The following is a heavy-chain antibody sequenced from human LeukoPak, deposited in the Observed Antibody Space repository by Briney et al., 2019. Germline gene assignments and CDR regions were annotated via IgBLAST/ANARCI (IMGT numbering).Heavy chain of an antibody. CDR3: AIRPPGPDYYYYYMDV. Sequence: GGSLRLSCAASGFTFSSYSMNWVRQAPGKGLEWVSYISSSSSTIYYADSVKGRFTISRDNAKNSLYLQMNSLRAEDTAVYYCAIRPPGPDYYYYYMDVWGKGTTVTVSS. V-gene: IGHV3-48*01. CDR2: ISSSSSTI. J-gene: IGHJ6*03. CDR1: GFTFSSYS.